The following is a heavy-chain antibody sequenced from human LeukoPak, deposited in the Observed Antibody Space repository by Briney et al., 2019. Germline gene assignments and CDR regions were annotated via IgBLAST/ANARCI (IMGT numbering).Heavy chain of an antibody. J-gene: IGHJ4*02. V-gene: IGHV3-33*01. Sequence: TGGSLRLSCAASGFIFSTYGMNWVRQAPGKGLEWVAVIWYDGSNEYYADSVKGRFIISRDNSKNTLSLQMNSLRVEDTAVYYCARDRSGTVKNFDYWGQGTLVTVSS. CDR1: GFIFSTYG. CDR3: ARDRSGTVKNFDY. D-gene: IGHD3-3*01. CDR2: IWYDGSNE.